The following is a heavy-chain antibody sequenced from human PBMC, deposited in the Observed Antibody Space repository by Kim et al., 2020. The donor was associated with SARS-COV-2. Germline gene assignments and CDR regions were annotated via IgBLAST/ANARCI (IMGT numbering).Heavy chain of an antibody. D-gene: IGHD6-6*01. V-gene: IGHV3-74*01. CDR2: VNSEGSIA. Sequence: VSRVNSEGSIATYADSVKGRFTISRDNAKNTLYLQMNSLRAEDTAVYYCARGRDLIITAGPYYYYGMDVWGQGTTVTVSS. CDR3: ARGRDLIITAGPYYYYGMDV. J-gene: IGHJ6*02.